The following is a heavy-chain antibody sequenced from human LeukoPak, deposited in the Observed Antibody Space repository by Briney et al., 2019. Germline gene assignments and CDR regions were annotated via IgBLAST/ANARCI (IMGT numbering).Heavy chain of an antibody. CDR1: GGSFSGYY. D-gene: IGHD3-10*01. V-gene: IGHV4-34*01. Sequence: SETLSLTCAVYGGSFSGYYWSWIRQPPGKGLEWIGEINHSGSTNYNPSLKSRVTISVDTSKNQFSLKLSSVTAADTAVYYCARARGGSVIGRWYYYYYMDVWGKGTTVTVSS. CDR2: INHSGST. CDR3: ARARGGSVIGRWYYYYYMDV. J-gene: IGHJ6*03.